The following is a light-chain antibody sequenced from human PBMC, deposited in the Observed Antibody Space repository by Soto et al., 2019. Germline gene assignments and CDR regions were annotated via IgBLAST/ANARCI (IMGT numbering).Light chain of an antibody. CDR1: SSDVGGYNF. V-gene: IGLV2-8*01. CDR2: EVT. CDR3: SSYGGSNNFWV. Sequence: QSVLTQPPSASGSPGQSVTISCTGSSSDVGGYNFVSWYQQHPGKAPKLIIYEVTKRPSGVPDRFSGSKSGNRASLTVSGLQAEDEADYYCSSYGGSNNFWVFGGGTKLTVL. J-gene: IGLJ3*02.